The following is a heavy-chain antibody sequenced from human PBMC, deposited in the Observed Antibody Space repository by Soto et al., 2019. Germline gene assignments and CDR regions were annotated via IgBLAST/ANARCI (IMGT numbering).Heavy chain of an antibody. CDR2: IKPDGSEK. CDR3: ARLSPY. J-gene: IGHJ4*02. Sequence: GGSLRLSCAASGFIFSSYWMSWVRQAPGKGLEWVANIKPDGSEKYYVDSVKGRFTISRDDAKNSLYLEMNSLRAEDTAVYYCARLSPYWGQGALVTVSS. D-gene: IGHD3-16*02. CDR1: GFIFSSYW. V-gene: IGHV3-7*01.